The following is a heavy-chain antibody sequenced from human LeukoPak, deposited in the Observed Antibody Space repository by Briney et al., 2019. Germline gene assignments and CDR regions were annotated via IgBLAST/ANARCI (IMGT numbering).Heavy chain of an antibody. D-gene: IGHD2-21*01. CDR2: IKSKTDGGKT. CDR1: GFTFRNAW. CDR3: TRVVKRNSFDY. Sequence: PGGSLRLSCAASGFTFRNAWMSWVRQAPGKGLEWVGCIKSKTDGGKTDYAAPVKGRFTISRDDSKNTLYLQMNSLKTEDTAVYYCTRVVKRNSFDYWGQGTLVTVSS. V-gene: IGHV3-15*01. J-gene: IGHJ4*02.